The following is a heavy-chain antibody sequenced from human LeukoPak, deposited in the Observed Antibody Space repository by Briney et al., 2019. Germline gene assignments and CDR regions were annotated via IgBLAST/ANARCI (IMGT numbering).Heavy chain of an antibody. CDR3: AKVQPGDIVVVPAAVNFDY. CDR1: GYTFTGYY. V-gene: IGHV1-2*02. Sequence: ASVKVSCKASGYTFTGYYMHWVRQAPGQGLEWMGWINPNSGGTNYAQKFQGRVTMTRDTSISTAYMELSRLRSDDTAVYYCAKVQPGDIVVVPAAVNFDYWRQGTLVTVSS. J-gene: IGHJ4*02. CDR2: INPNSGGT. D-gene: IGHD2-2*01.